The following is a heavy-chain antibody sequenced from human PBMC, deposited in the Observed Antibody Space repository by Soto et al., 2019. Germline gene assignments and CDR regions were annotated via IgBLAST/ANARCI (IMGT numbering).Heavy chain of an antibody. CDR2: ISSSGSTI. CDR1: GFTFSSYE. Sequence: GGSLRLSCAASGFTFSSYEMNWVRQAPGKGLEWVSYISSSGSTIYYADSVKGRFTISRDNAKNSLYLQMNSLRAEDTAVYYCARSNVWSGYPYFYYWHQGTLVTVSS. J-gene: IGHJ4*02. CDR3: ARSNVWSGYPYFYY. D-gene: IGHD3-3*01. V-gene: IGHV3-48*03.